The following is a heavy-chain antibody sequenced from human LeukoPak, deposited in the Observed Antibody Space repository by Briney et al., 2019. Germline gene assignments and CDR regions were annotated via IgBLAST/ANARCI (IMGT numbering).Heavy chain of an antibody. CDR1: GGTFSSYA. Sequence: ASVKVSCKASGGTFSSYAISWVRQAPGLGLEWMGGIIPIFGTANYAQKFQGRVTITTDESTSTAYMELSSLRSEDTAVYYCARDRKWGSSWQKYWYFDLWGRGTLVTVSS. CDR2: IIPIFGTA. D-gene: IGHD6-13*01. J-gene: IGHJ2*01. V-gene: IGHV1-69*05. CDR3: ARDRKWGSSWQKYWYFDL.